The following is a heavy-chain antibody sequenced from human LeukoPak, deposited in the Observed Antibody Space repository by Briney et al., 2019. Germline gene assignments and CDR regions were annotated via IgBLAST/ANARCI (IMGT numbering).Heavy chain of an antibody. J-gene: IGHJ3*02. CDR1: GGTFSSYA. Sequence: ASVKVSCKASGGTFSSYAISWVRQAPGQGLEWMGRIIPIFGTANYAQKFQGRVTITTDESTSTAYMELSSLRSEDTAVYYCARGSKRFLKAFDIWGQGTMVTVSS. CDR2: IIPIFGTA. D-gene: IGHD3-3*01. V-gene: IGHV1-69*05. CDR3: ARGSKRFLKAFDI.